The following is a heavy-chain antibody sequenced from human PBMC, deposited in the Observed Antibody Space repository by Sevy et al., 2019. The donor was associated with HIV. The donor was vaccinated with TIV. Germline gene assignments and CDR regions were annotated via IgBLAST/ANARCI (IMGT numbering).Heavy chain of an antibody. CDR2: ISYDGRSK. D-gene: IGHD3-16*01. J-gene: IGHJ6*03. CDR1: GFTFSSYD. CDR3: AAVVFTFGSDPYEYHHFMDV. V-gene: IGHV3-30*03. Sequence: GGSLRLSCTASGFTFSSYDIHWVRQAPGKGLEWVAGISYDGRSKHYADSVKGRFTISRDNAKSTLYLQMDSLRVEDTAVFYCAAVVFTFGSDPYEYHHFMDVWGKGTTVTVSS.